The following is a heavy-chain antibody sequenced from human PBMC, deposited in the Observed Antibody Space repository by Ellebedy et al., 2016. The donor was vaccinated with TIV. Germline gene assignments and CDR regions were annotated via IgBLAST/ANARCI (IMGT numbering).Heavy chain of an antibody. CDR3: TTDAIAVGFDY. J-gene: IGHJ4*02. D-gene: IGHD6-19*01. CDR2: IKSKTDGGTT. CDR1: GFTVSSNY. V-gene: IGHV3-15*01. Sequence: GESLKISCAASGFTVSSNYMSWVRQAPGKGLEWVGRIKSKTDGGTTDYAAPVKGRFTISRDDSKNTLYLQMNSLKTEDTAVYYCTTDAIAVGFDYWGQGTLVTVSS.